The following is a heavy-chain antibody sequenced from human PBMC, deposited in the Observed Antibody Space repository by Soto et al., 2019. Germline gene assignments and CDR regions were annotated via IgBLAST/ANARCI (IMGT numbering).Heavy chain of an antibody. V-gene: IGHV1-18*01. CDR3: VRDPFAFFHCPGFAY. CDR2: ITTFNGKT. Sequence: SVKASSKASNYTFINFFISWVRQAPGQGLEWMGWITTFNGKTNYSQKLQGRITITADTSTSTAYMELRSLISDDTAVYYCVRDPFAFFHCPGFAYWGHGRVVTVAS. D-gene: IGHD3-3*02. J-gene: IGHJ4*01. CDR1: NYTFINFF.